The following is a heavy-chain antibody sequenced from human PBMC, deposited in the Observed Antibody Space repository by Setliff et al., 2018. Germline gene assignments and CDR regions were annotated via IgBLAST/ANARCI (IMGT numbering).Heavy chain of an antibody. V-gene: IGHV3-7*03. Sequence: AGGSLRLSCAASGFTFSSYWMSWVRQAPGKGLEWVANIKQDGSEKYYVDSVKGRFTISRDNAKNSLYLQMNSLRAEDTAVYYCARQASLYYYDSSGYYDYWGQGTLVTVSS. CDR2: IKQDGSEK. D-gene: IGHD3-22*01. CDR3: ARQASLYYYDSSGYYDY. J-gene: IGHJ4*02. CDR1: GFTFSSYW.